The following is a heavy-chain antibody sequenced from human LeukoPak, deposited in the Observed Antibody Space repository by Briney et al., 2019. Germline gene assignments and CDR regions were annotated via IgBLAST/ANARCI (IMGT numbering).Heavy chain of an antibody. CDR3: ASAKSLYGGYDY. V-gene: IGHV4-30-2*01. CDR2: IYHSGST. J-gene: IGHJ4*02. Sequence: SETLSLTCADSGGSISSGGYSWSWIRQPPGKGLEWIGYIYHSGSTYYNPSLKSRVTISVDRSKNQFSLKLSSVTAADTAVYYCASAKSLYGGYDYWGQGTLVTVSS. D-gene: IGHD4-23*01. CDR1: GGSISSGGYS.